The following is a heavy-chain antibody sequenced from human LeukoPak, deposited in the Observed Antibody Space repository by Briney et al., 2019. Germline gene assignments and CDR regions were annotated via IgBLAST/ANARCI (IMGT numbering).Heavy chain of an antibody. J-gene: IGHJ4*02. V-gene: IGHV4-34*01. CDR2: INHSGST. CDR3: ARRGGTMVRGVIRY. Sequence: PSETLSLTCAVYGGSFSGYYWSWIRQPPGKGLEWIGEINHSGSTNYNPSLKSRVTISVDTSKNQFSLKLSSVTAADTAVYYCARRGGTMVRGVIRYWGQGTLVTVSS. D-gene: IGHD3-10*01. CDR1: GGSFSGYY.